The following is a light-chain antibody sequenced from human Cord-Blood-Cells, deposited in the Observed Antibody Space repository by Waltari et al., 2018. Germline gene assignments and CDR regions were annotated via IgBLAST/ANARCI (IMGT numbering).Light chain of an antibody. CDR3: QQRINWPPVT. J-gene: IGKJ5*01. CDR1: QSVSSY. CDR2: DAS. V-gene: IGKV3-11*01. Sequence: EIVLTQSPATLSLYQGERATLSCRASQSVSSYLAWYQQKPVQAPRLLIYDASNRATGIPARFSGSGSGTDFTLTISRLEPVDGAGYYCQQRINWPPVTVGQGTRLEIK.